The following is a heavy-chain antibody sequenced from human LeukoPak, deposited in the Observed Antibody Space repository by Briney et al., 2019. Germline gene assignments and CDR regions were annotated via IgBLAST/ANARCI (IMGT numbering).Heavy chain of an antibody. V-gene: IGHV4-59*12. Sequence: SETLSLTCTVYGGSISSYYWSWIRQPPGKGLEWIGYIYYSGSTNYNPSLKSRVTISVDTSKNQFSLKLSSVTAADTAVYYCASLDYDFWSGLVRLFDPWGQGTLVTVSS. CDR1: GGSISSYY. CDR2: IYYSGST. J-gene: IGHJ5*02. CDR3: ASLDYDFWSGLVRLFDP. D-gene: IGHD3-3*01.